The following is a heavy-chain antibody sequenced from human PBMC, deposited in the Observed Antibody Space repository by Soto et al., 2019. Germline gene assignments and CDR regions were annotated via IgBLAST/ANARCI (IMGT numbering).Heavy chain of an antibody. D-gene: IGHD1-26*01. CDR1: GGSISSRSYY. V-gene: IGHV4-39*07. CDR2: IYYSGST. J-gene: IGHJ4*02. Sequence: SETLSLTCTVSGGSISSRSYYWGWIRQPPGKGLEWMGNIYYSGSTYYNPSLKSRVTISVDTSKNQFSLKLSSVTAADTAVYYCAREGGIVGATTVDYWGQGTLVTVSS. CDR3: AREGGIVGATTVDY.